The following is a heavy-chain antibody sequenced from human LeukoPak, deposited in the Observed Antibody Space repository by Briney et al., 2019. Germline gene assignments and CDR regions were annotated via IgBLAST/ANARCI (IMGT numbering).Heavy chain of an antibody. CDR3: ARRFRD. V-gene: IGHV3-48*03. CDR1: GLTFSGFE. Sequence: GGSLRLSCVGSGLTFSGFELNWVRQPPGKGLEWVSYIRDDGSTTTYADSVKGRFVISRDNTKNSLNLQMNSLRGEDTAIYYCARRFRDWGQGTLVTVSS. D-gene: IGHD3-16*01. CDR2: IRDDGSTT. J-gene: IGHJ4*02.